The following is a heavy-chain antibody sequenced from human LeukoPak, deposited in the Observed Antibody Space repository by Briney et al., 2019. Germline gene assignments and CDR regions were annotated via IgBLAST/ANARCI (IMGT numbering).Heavy chain of an antibody. V-gene: IGHV4-38-2*02. CDR1: GYSISSGYF. J-gene: IGHJ4*02. CDR3: ASTAYSSIWSPLVY. CDR2: IYHNGAS. D-gene: IGHD6-13*01. Sequence: SETLSLTCTVSGYSISSGYFWAWIRQPPGRGLEWIGTIYHNGASYYNPSLNSRVAISVDTSKNQLSLKLTSVTAADTAIYSCASTAYSSIWSPLVYWGQGILVTVSS.